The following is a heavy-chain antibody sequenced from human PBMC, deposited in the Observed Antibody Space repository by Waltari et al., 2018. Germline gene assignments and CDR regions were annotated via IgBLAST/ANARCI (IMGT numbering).Heavy chain of an antibody. V-gene: IGHV1-69-2*01. CDR3: APGGRRYSGGYEALDI. J-gene: IGHJ3*02. Sequence: EVQLVQSGAEVKKPGATVKISCKASGSTFTDYYMHWVQRAPGKGLEWMGRVDPEDGETIYAEKFKGRVTITADTSTDTAYMELSSLRSEDTAVYYCAPGGRRYSGGYEALDIWGQGTMVTVSA. CDR1: GSTFTDYY. CDR2: VDPEDGET. D-gene: IGHD1-26*01.